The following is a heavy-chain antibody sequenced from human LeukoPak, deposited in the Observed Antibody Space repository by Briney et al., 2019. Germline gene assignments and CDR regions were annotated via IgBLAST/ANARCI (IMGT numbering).Heavy chain of an antibody. CDR2: IIPIFGTA. CDR1: GGTFSSYA. J-gene: IGHJ5*02. V-gene: IGHV1-69*01. CDR3: ARDYYYDSSGYL. D-gene: IGHD3-22*01. Sequence: ASVKVSFKASGGTFSSYAISWVRQAPGQGLGWMGGIIPIFGTANYAQKFQGRVTITADESTSTAYMELSSLRSEDTAVYYCARDYYYDSSGYLWGQGTLVTVSS.